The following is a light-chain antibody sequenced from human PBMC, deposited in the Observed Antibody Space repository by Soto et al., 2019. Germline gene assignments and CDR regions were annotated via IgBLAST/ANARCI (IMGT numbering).Light chain of an antibody. J-gene: IGKJ2*01. CDR2: DAS. V-gene: IGKV3-15*01. CDR1: QSVRYN. Sequence: EIVMTQFPATLSVSPGESATLSCRTSQSVRYNLAWYQQRPGQSPRLLIYDASTRATGIPARFRGSGSATEFTLTISSLQSEDFAVYYGHQYSDPMYTFGQGTKLV. CDR3: HQYSDPMYT.